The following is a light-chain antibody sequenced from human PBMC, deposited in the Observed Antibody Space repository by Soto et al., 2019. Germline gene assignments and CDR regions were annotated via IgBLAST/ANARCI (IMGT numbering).Light chain of an antibody. J-gene: IGLJ1*01. CDR2: EVR. V-gene: IGLV2-14*01. Sequence: QSALTQPASVSGSPGQSITISCTGTSSDIGRYNYVSWYQQHPGKVPKLIISEVRNRPSGVSDRFSGSKSGYSASLTISGLQPEDEADYYCSSYTTSSTQVIGSGTKLTVL. CDR3: SSYTTSSTQV. CDR1: SSDIGRYNY.